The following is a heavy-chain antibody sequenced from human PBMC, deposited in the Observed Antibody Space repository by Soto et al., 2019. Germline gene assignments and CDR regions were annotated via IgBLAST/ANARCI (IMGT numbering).Heavy chain of an antibody. CDR3: AGETIRAFDI. V-gene: IGHV3-74*01. Sequence: EVQLVGSGGGLVQPGGSLRLSCAASGFTFSGYWMHWVRQAPGKGLVWVSRISSDGSSTNYADSLKDRFTISRDNAKNTLYLQMNSLRAEDTAVYYCAGETIRAFDIWGQGTMVTVSS. CDR2: ISSDGSST. D-gene: IGHD3-9*01. J-gene: IGHJ3*02. CDR1: GFTFSGYW.